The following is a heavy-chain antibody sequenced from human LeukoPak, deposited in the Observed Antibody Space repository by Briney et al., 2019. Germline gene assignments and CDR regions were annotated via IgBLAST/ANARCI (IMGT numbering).Heavy chain of an antibody. CDR2: IYYSGST. D-gene: IGHD3-10*01. CDR3: AREVAHYGSGGDWFDP. V-gene: IGHV4-59*01. CDR1: GGSFSGYY. Sequence: PSETLSLTCAVYGGSFSGYYWSWIRQPPGKGLEWIGYIYYSGSTNYNPSLKSRVTISVDTSKNQFSLKLSSVTAADTAVYYCAREVAHYGSGGDWFDPWGQGTLVTVSS. J-gene: IGHJ5*02.